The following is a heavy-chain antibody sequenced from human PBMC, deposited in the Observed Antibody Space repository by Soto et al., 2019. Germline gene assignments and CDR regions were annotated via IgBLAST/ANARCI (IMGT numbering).Heavy chain of an antibody. CDR1: GFTFSSFE. CDR3: ARNYIIYYDDSRAHFC. V-gene: IGHV3-48*03. D-gene: IGHD3-22*01. Sequence: PGGSLRLSCVASGFTFSSFEMNWVRQAPGKGLEWISYISSGGKTTYYADSVKGRFTISRDNAKNSLYLQMSSLRAEDAAVYYCARNYIIYYDDSRAHFCWGRGTMVTV. J-gene: IGHJ4*02. CDR2: ISSGGKTT.